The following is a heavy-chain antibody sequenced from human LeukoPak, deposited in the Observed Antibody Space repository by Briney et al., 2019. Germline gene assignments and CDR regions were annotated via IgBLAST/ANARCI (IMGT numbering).Heavy chain of an antibody. V-gene: IGHV3-48*02. CDR2: ISSGSSTI. D-gene: IGHD3-9*01. Sequence: GGSLRLSCAASGFTFSSYSMNWVRQAPGKGLEWISYISSGSSTIHYADSVKGRFTISRDNAENSLYLQMNSLRDEGTAVYYCARGVRASTGNYWFDPWGQGTLVTVSS. J-gene: IGHJ5*02. CDR1: GFTFSSYS. CDR3: ARGVRASTGNYWFDP.